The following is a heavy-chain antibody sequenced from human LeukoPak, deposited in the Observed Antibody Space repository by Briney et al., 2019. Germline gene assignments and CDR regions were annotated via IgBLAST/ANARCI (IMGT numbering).Heavy chain of an antibody. D-gene: IGHD2-2*01. CDR1: GGTFSSYA. Sequence: GASVKVSCKASGGTFSSYAISWVRQAPGQGLEWMGGIIPIFGTANYAQKFQGRVTITADESTSTAYMELSSLRSEDTAVYYCARGTMVVPAAMPPGTPTYYYYYYMDVWGKGTTVTISS. V-gene: IGHV1-69*13. J-gene: IGHJ6*03. CDR3: ARGTMVVPAAMPPGTPTYYYYYYMDV. CDR2: IIPIFGTA.